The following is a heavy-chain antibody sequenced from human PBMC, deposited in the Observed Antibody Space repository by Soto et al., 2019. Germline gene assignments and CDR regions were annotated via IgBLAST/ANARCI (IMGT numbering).Heavy chain of an antibody. CDR2: IYYSGST. J-gene: IGHJ4*02. CDR3: AREGGYCSGGSCYSNVDY. Sequence: QVQLQESGPGLVKPSQTLSLTCTVSGGSISSGDYDWSWIRQPPGKGLEWIGYIYYSGSTYYNPSLKSRVTISVDTSKNQFSLKLSSVTAADTAVYYCAREGGYCSGGSCYSNVDYWGQGTLVSVSS. D-gene: IGHD2-15*01. V-gene: IGHV4-30-4*01. CDR1: GGSISSGDYD.